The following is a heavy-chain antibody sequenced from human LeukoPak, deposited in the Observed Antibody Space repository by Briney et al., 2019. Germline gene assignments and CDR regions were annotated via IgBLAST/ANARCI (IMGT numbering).Heavy chain of an antibody. V-gene: IGHV1-58*02. CDR1: GFTFTSSA. CDR2: IVVGSGNT. CDR3: AANTPRVVREDAFDI. D-gene: IGHD2-21*01. Sequence: SVKVSCKASGFTFTSSAMQWVRQARGQRLEWIGCIVVGSGNTNYAQNFQERVTITRDMSTSTAYMELSSLRSEDTAVYYCAANTPRVVREDAFDIWGQGTMVTVSS. J-gene: IGHJ3*02.